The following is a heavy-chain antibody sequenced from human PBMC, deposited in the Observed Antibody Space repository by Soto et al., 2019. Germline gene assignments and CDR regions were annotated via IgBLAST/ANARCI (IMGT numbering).Heavy chain of an antibody. Sequence: PAESLFLTGAVSVYSVSTWYSWGCIRQPPGKGLEWIGSIYHSGSTYYNPSLKSRVTISVDTSKNQFSLKLSSVTAADTAVYYCARAELPDWFDPWGQGTLVTVSS. D-gene: IGHD3-10*01. J-gene: IGHJ5*02. CDR1: VYSVSTWYS. CDR2: IYHSGST. CDR3: ARAELPDWFDP. V-gene: IGHV4-38-2*01.